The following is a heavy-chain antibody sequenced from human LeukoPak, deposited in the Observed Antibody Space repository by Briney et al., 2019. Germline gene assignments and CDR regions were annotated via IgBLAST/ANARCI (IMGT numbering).Heavy chain of an antibody. CDR3: AREGYDYGDYVYLFPFDY. V-gene: IGHV4-38-2*02. CDR2: IYHSGST. Sequence: SETLSLTCTVSGYSISSGYYWGWIRQPPGKGLEWIGSIYHSGSTYYNPSLKSRVTISVDTSKNQFSLKLSSVTAADTAVYYCAREGYDYGDYVYLFPFDYWGQGTLVTVSS. CDR1: GYSISSGYY. J-gene: IGHJ4*02. D-gene: IGHD4-17*01.